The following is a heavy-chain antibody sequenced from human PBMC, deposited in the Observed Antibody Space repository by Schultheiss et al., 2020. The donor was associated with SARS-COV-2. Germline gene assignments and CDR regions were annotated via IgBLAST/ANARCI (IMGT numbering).Heavy chain of an antibody. J-gene: IGHJ3*02. CDR1: GYTFTSYY. D-gene: IGHD3-22*01. Sequence: GESLKISCKASGYTFTSYYMHWVRQAPGQGLEWMGIINPSGGSTSYAQKFQGRVTMTRDTSTSTVYMELSSLRSEDTAVYYCAKDPTITMIDAFDIWGQGTMVTVSS. V-gene: IGHV1-46*01. CDR3: AKDPTITMIDAFDI. CDR2: INPSGGST.